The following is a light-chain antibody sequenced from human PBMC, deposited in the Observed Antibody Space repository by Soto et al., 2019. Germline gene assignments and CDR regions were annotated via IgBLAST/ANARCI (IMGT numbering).Light chain of an antibody. Sequence: ESQMIQSPSSVSATLRERVSMSFRASQGISTWLAWYQQKAGKAPNLLIYGASNLHSGVPSRFSGSGSGTNFTLTISSLQPEDFATYYCQQANSFPITLGQRAGLEI. CDR2: GAS. J-gene: IGKJ5*01. CDR3: QQANSFPIT. CDR1: QGISTW. V-gene: IGKV1-12*01.